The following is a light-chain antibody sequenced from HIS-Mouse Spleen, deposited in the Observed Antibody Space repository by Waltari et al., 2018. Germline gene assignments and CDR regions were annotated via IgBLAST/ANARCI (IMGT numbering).Light chain of an antibody. CDR2: RNN. V-gene: IGLV1-47*01. Sequence: QSVLTQPPSASGTPGQRVTISRSGSSSHIRSNYVYWYQQLPGPAPKLLIYRNNQRPSGVPDRFSGSKSGTSASLAISGLRSEDEADYYCAAWDDSLSGVVFGGGTKLTVL. CDR3: AAWDDSLSGVV. CDR1: SSHIRSNY. J-gene: IGLJ2*01.